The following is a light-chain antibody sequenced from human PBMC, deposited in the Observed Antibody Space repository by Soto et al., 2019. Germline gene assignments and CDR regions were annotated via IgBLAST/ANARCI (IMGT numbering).Light chain of an antibody. CDR3: QTWGTGIQV. J-gene: IGLJ7*01. CDR1: SGHSSYA. V-gene: IGLV4-69*01. CDR2: LNSDGSH. Sequence: QSVLTQSPSASASLGASVKLTCTLSSGHSSYAIAWHQQQPEKGPRYLMKLNSDGSHSKGDGIPDRFSGSSSGAARYLTISSLQSEDEADYYCQTWGTGIQVFGGGTQLTVL.